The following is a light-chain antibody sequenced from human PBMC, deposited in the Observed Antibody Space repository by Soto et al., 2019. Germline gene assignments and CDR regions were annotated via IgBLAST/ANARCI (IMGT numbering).Light chain of an antibody. Sequence: DIQMTQSPSTLSASVGDRVTITCRASQSVRGSLAWYQQQPGKAPKLLIYDVSNLESGVPSRFSAFGSGTEFTLSISSLQPGDFGTYYCQQFYMGWTFGQGTRVELK. V-gene: IGKV1-5*01. CDR1: QSVRGS. CDR3: QQFYMGWT. J-gene: IGKJ1*01. CDR2: DVS.